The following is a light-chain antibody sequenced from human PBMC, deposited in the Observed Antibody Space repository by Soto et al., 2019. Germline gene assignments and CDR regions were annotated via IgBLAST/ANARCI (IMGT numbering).Light chain of an antibody. V-gene: IGLV1-44*01. CDR3: ATWDDSLNAVV. J-gene: IGLJ2*01. CDR1: SSNIGRHG. Sequence: QAVVTQPPSASGTPGQRVTISCSGSSSNIGRHGVNWYQHLPGAAPKLLIYSNNQRPSGVPDRFSGSTSGTSVSLTISGLQSVHGGDYYCATWDDSLNAVVFGGGTKVTVL. CDR2: SNN.